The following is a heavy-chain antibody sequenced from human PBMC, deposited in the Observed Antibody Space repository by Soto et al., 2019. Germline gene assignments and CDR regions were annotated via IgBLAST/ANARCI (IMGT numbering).Heavy chain of an antibody. D-gene: IGHD4-4*01. CDR2: IYPGDSDI. J-gene: IGHJ4*02. CDR3: ARRLSDDYNFDFDY. Sequence: PGESLKISCKGSGYSFTNYWITWVRQMPGKGLEWMGIIYPGDSDITYSPSFQGQVTISADKSISTAYLQWSSLKASDTAIYYCARRLSDDYNFDFDYWGQGTLVTVSS. CDR1: GYSFTNYW. V-gene: IGHV5-51*01.